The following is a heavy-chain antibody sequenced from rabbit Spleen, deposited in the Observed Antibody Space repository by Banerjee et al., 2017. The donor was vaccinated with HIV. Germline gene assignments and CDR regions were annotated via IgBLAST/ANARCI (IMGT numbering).Heavy chain of an antibody. CDR3: ARAIVPWLGLTRLDL. CDR1: GFDFSAYG. CDR2: IDPLFDNT. D-gene: IGHD4-1*01. V-gene: IGHV1S47*01. Sequence: QEQLVESGGGLVQPGGSLKLSCKASGFDFSAYGVSWVRQAPGKGLEWIGYIDPLFDNTYYANWVNGRFTISRHNAQNTLYLQLNSLTAADTATYFCARAIVPWLGLTRLDLWGPGTLVTVS. J-gene: IGHJ6*01.